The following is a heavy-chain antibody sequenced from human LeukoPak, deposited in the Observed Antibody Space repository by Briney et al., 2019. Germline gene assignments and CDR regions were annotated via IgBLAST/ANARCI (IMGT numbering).Heavy chain of an antibody. CDR2: ISSSSSTI. D-gene: IGHD3-22*01. Sequence: GGSLRLSCAASGFTFSSYSMNWVRQAPGKGLGWVSYISSSSSTIYYADSVKGRFTISRDNSKNTLYLQMYSLRAEDTAVYYCASSYYYDGSGYRRTWTRFDYWGQGTLVTVSS. CDR3: ASSYYYDGSGYRRTWTRFDY. CDR1: GFTFSSYS. V-gene: IGHV3-48*01. J-gene: IGHJ4*02.